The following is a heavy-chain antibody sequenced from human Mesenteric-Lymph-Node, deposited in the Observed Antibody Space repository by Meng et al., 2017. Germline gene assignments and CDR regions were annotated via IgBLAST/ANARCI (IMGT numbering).Heavy chain of an antibody. CDR3: ARVNLMAPADAFDI. J-gene: IGHJ3*02. Sequence: ESLKISCTVSGGSISSSSSSGFDWGWIRQPPGKGLAWIGTMYYSGSTYYNPSLKSRVTLSVDTSKNQFSLKLTSVTAADTSVYFCARVNLMAPADAFDIWGQGTMVTVSS. D-gene: IGHD5-24*01. V-gene: IGHV4-39*07. CDR2: MYYSGST. CDR1: GGSISSSSSSGFD.